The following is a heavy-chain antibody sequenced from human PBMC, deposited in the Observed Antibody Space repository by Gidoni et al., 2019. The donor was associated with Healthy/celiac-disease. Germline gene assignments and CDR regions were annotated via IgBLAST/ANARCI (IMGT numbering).Heavy chain of an antibody. D-gene: IGHD2-21*01. CDR1: GGSISSSNW. J-gene: IGHJ6*03. V-gene: IGHV4-4*02. CDR2: IYHSGST. Sequence: QVQLQESGPGLVKPSGTLSPTCAVSGGSISSSNWWSSVRQPPGKGLEWIGEIYHSGSTNYNPSLKSRVTISVDKSKNQFSLKLSSVTAADTAVYYCARIVGGDPRAYYYYYYMDVWGKGTTVTVSS. CDR3: ARIVGGDPRAYYYYYYMDV.